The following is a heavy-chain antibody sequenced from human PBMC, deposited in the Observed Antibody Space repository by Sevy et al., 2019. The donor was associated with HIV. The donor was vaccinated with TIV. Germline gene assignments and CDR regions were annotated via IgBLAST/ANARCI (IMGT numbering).Heavy chain of an antibody. D-gene: IGHD3-22*01. Sequence: ASVKVSCKASGGTFSSYAISWVRQAPGQGLEWMGGIIPIFGTAKYSQKFQGRDTITADESTSTAYMELSSLRSEDTAVYYCARYYFDSSNYYSDYYGMDVWGQGTTVTVSS. CDR2: IIPIFGTA. V-gene: IGHV1-69*13. CDR1: GGTFSSYA. CDR3: ARYYFDSSNYYSDYYGMDV. J-gene: IGHJ6*02.